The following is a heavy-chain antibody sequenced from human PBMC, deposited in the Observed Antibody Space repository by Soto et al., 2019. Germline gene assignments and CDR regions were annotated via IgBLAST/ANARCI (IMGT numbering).Heavy chain of an antibody. V-gene: IGHV1-3*01. CDR2: INADNGNT. CDR1: GYTSTNYG. D-gene: IGHD3-10*01. J-gene: IGHJ5*02. CDR3: ANLGITMVRGVNWFDP. Sequence: ASVKVSCKSSGYTSTNYGMHWVRQAPGQRLEWMGWINADNGNTKYSQKLQGRITMTTDTSTSTAYMELRSLRSDDTAVYYCANLGITMVRGVNWFDPWGQGTLVTV.